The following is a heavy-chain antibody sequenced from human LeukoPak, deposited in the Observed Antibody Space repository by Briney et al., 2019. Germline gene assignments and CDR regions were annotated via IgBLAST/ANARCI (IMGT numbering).Heavy chain of an antibody. CDR2: VSSNSAYI. D-gene: IGHD3-16*01. CDR3: AREGGRRRASNFDWLDP. CDR1: GFTFSAYT. V-gene: IGHV3-21*06. Sequence: PGGSLRLSCAASGFTFSAYTMNWVRQAPGKGLEWVSAVSSNSAYIYYADSLRGRFTISRDNAKSLLYLQINSLRADDTAVYYCAREGGRRRASNFDWLDPWGQGTLVTVSS. J-gene: IGHJ5*02.